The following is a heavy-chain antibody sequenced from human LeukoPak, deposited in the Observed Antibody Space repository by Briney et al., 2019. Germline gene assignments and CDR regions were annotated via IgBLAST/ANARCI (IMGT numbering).Heavy chain of an antibody. CDR3: ARDKAYSSSWYYYYYGMDV. D-gene: IGHD6-13*01. CDR1: GGSISSSSYY. CDR2: IYYSGST. V-gene: IGHV4-39*07. J-gene: IGHJ6*02. Sequence: SETLSLTCTVSGGSISSSSYYWGWIRQPPGKGLEWIGSIYYSGSTYYNPSLKSRVTISVDTSKNQFSLKLSSVTAADTAVDYCARDKAYSSSWYYYYYGMDVWGQGTTVTVSS.